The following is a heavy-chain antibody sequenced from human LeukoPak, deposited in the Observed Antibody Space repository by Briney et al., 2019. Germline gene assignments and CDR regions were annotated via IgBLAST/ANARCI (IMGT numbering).Heavy chain of an antibody. CDR2: MYSSGST. J-gene: IGHJ4*02. CDR1: GGSISITSYY. Sequence: SETLSLTCTVPGGSISITSYYWGWIRQPPGNGLEWIGSMYSSGSTYYNPSLKSRVTISVDTSKNQFSLKLSSVTAADTAVYCCARSGGAIQLWPFDYWGQGTLVTVSS. V-gene: IGHV4-39*07. CDR3: ARSGGAIQLWPFDY. D-gene: IGHD5-18*01.